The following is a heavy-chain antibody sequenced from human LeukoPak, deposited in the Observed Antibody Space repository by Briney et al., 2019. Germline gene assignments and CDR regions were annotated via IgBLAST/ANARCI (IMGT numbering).Heavy chain of an antibody. D-gene: IGHD5/OR15-5a*01. J-gene: IGHJ4*02. CDR1: GGSFNGYY. Sequence: SETLSLTCSVDGGSFNGYYWSWIRQPPGKGLEWIGEINHSGSTNYRPSLKSRVTISLDTSKNQFSLKLSSVTAADTAVYYCARANRVSLYYFDYWGQGTLVTVSS. CDR3: ARANRVSLYYFDY. CDR2: INHSGST. V-gene: IGHV4-34*01.